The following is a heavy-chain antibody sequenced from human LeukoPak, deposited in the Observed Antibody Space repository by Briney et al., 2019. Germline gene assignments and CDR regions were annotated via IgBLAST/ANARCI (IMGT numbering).Heavy chain of an antibody. CDR1: GFTVSTYY. CDR2: IYSDGST. J-gene: IGHJ5*02. D-gene: IGHD6-19*01. Sequence: GGSLRLSCAVSGFTVSTYYMNWVRQAPGKGLEWVSVIYSDGSTYYADSVKGRFSIPRDNSKNTLYLQMNSLRGEDTAVYYCARRRSGWYGNWFDPWGQGTLVTVSS. V-gene: IGHV3-66*04. CDR3: ARRRSGWYGNWFDP.